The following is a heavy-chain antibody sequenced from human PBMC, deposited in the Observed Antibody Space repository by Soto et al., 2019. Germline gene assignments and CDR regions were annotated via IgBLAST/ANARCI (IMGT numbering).Heavy chain of an antibody. J-gene: IGHJ6*03. Sequence: GGSLRLSCAASGFTFSSYAMSWVRQAPGKGLEWVSGISGSGGSTYNADSVKGRFTVSRDNSKDTLYLEMNSLRAEDTALYYCAKRYCCSTTCKSLDFYYYMEVWGKGTTVTGSS. V-gene: IGHV3-23*01. CDR3: AKRYCCSTTCKSLDFYYYMEV. CDR2: ISGSGGST. D-gene: IGHD2-2*01. CDR1: GFTFSSYA.